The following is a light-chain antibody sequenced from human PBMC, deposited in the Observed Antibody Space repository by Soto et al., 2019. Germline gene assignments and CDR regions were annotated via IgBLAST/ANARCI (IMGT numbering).Light chain of an antibody. Sequence: IVMTQSPATLSVSPGERATLSCRASQSVSSNLAWYQRRPGQAPRLLIYGASTSATGIPARFSGSGSGTEFTLTISSLQSEDFAVYYCQQYNNWPPWTFGQGTKVEIK. CDR1: QSVSSN. V-gene: IGKV3-15*01. CDR3: QQYNNWPPWT. J-gene: IGKJ1*01. CDR2: GAS.